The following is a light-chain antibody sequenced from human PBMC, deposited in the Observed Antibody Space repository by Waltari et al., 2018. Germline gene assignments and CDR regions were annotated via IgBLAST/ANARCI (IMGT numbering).Light chain of an antibody. J-gene: IGLJ3*02. V-gene: IGLV2-11*01. CDR1: SSTVGGYNY. Sequence: QSALTQPRSVSGSPGQPVTIPCTGTSSTVGGYNYVSWYQHHPGKAPKLMIYDVSKRPSGVPDRFSGSKSGNTASLTISGLQAEDEADYYCCSYACSNSWVFGGGTKLTVL. CDR2: DVS. CDR3: CSYACSNSWV.